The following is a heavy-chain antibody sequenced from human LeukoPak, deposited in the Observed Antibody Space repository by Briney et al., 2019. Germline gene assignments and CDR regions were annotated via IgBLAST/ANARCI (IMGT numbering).Heavy chain of an antibody. CDR1: GFTFSSYA. CDR3: AKRSSSGWYGFFDY. J-gene: IGHJ4*02. D-gene: IGHD6-19*01. V-gene: IGHV3-23*01. CDR2: ISGSGGST. Sequence: RGSLRLSCAASGFTFSSYAMSWVRQAPEKGLEWVSGISGSGGSTYYADSVKGRFTISRDNSKNTLYLQMNSLRAEDTAVYYCAKRSSSGWYGFFDYWGQGTLVTVSS.